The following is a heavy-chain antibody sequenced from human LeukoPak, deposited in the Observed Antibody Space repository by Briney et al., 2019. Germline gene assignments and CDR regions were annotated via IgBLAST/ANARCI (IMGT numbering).Heavy chain of an antibody. CDR2: IYYSGST. CDR3: ARYDYGDYSHDAFDI. V-gene: IGHV4-59*01. Sequence: SETLSLTCTVSGGSISSYYWSWIRQPPGKGLEWIGYIYYSGSTDYNPSLKSRVTISVDTSKNQFSLKLSSVTAADTAVYYCARYDYGDYSHDAFDIWGQGTMVTVSS. D-gene: IGHD4-17*01. J-gene: IGHJ3*02. CDR1: GGSISSYY.